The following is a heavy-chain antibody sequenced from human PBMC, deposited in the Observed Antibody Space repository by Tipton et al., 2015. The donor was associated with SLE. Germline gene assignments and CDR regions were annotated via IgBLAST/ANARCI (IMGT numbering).Heavy chain of an antibody. D-gene: IGHD6-13*01. J-gene: IGHJ4*02. CDR2: IYYSGST. V-gene: IGHV4-39*07. Sequence: TLSLTCAVYGGSFSTYYWGWIRQPPGKGLEWIGSIYYSGSTYFNPSLKSRVTISVDTSKNQFSLKLSSVTAADTAIYYCARDPRSSWSLYYFDYWGQGTLVTVSS. CDR1: GGSFSTYY. CDR3: ARDPRSSWSLYYFDY.